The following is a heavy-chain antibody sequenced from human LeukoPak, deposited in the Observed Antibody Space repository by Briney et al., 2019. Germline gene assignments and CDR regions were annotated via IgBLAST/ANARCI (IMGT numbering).Heavy chain of an antibody. CDR1: GYTFTSYG. J-gene: IGHJ4*02. CDR3: ARGGLYYGSGSYYNSIFSY. D-gene: IGHD3-10*01. Sequence: GASVKVSCKASGYTFTSYGISWVRQVPGQGLEWMGWISAYNGNTNYAQKLRGRVTMTTDTSTSTAYMELRSLRSDDTAVYYCARGGLYYGSGSYYNSIFSYWGQGTLVTVSS. V-gene: IGHV1-18*01. CDR2: ISAYNGNT.